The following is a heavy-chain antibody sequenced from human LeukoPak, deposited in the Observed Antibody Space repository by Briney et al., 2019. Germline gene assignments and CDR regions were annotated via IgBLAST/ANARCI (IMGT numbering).Heavy chain of an antibody. Sequence: ASVKVSCKASGYTFTSYDINWVRQATGQGLEWMGWMSPDSGNTGYAQKFRGRVTMTRDTSISTAYMELSSLTSDDTAVYYCARYAYGSGSYYQKPFDHWGQGTLVTVSS. CDR2: MSPDSGNT. V-gene: IGHV1-8*01. CDR1: GYTFTSYD. D-gene: IGHD3-10*01. CDR3: ARYAYGSGSYYQKPFDH. J-gene: IGHJ4*01.